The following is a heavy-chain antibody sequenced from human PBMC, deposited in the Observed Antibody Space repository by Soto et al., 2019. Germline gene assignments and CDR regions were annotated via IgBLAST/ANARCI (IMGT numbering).Heavy chain of an antibody. CDR2: INQDGSEK. V-gene: IGHV3-7*01. CDR3: ARDGVAAGLYLDN. J-gene: IGHJ4*02. CDR1: GFVFRSYW. D-gene: IGHD6-19*01. Sequence: GGSLRLSCAASGFVFRSYWMSWVRQAPGKGLEWVANINQDGSEKYYVDSVRGRFIISRDNAENSLYLQMNSLRAEDTALYYCARDGVAAGLYLDNWGQGTLVTVS.